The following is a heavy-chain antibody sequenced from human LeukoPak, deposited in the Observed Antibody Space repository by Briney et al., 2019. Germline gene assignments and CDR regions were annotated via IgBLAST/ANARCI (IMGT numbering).Heavy chain of an antibody. Sequence: ASVKVSCKASGYVLTTHAMNWVRQAPRQGLEWMGWINMGTENPTYAQDFTGRFAFSLDTAVSTAYLQISSLKAEDTAVYYCVRDSLIKGASTLDHWGQGTLVTVSS. D-gene: IGHD1-26*01. V-gene: IGHV7-4-1*02. CDR1: GYVLTTHA. CDR2: INMGTENP. CDR3: VRDSLIKGASTLDH. J-gene: IGHJ4*02.